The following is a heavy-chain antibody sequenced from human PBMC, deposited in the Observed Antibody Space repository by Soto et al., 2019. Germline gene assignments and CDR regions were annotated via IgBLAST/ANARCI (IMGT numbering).Heavy chain of an antibody. D-gene: IGHD6-6*01. V-gene: IGHV1-18*01. CDR2: ISAYNGNT. J-gene: IGHJ4*02. CDR1: GYTFTSYG. CDR3: ARDRRYSSASGYFDY. Sequence: GASVKVSCKASGYTFTSYGISWVRQAPGQGLEWMGWISAYNGNTNYAQKLQGRVTMTTDTSTSTAYMELRSLRSNDTAVYYCARDRRYSSASGYFDYWGQGTLVTVSS.